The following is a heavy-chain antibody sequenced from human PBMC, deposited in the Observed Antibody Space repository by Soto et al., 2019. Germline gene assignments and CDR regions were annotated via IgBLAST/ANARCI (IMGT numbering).Heavy chain of an antibody. CDR3: ARSRSCSSTSCYTFTTHYYYFGMDV. CDR2: IKSKTDGGTT. D-gene: IGHD2-2*02. CDR1: GFTVSNTW. Sequence: EVQLVESGGGLVKPGGSLRLSCAASGFTVSNTWMSWVRQAPGKGLEWVGRIKSKTDGGTTDYAAPVKGRFTISRDNAKSSLFLQMNSLRVEDTAVYYCARSRSCSSTSCYTFTTHYYYFGMDVWGQGTTVTVSS. J-gene: IGHJ6*02. V-gene: IGHV3-15*01.